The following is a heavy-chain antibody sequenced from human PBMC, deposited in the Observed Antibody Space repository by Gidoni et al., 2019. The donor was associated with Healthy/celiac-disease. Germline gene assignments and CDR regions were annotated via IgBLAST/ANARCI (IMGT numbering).Heavy chain of an antibody. J-gene: IGHJ4*02. CDR3: ARETRSTLFDY. Sequence: QVPLVESGGGVVQPGRSLRLSCAASGFTFSSYAMHWVRQAPGKGLEWVAVISYDGSNKYYADSVKGRFTISRDNSKNTLYLQMNSLRAEDTAVYYCARETRSTLFDYWGQGTLVTVSS. CDR1: GFTFSSYA. D-gene: IGHD2-2*01. V-gene: IGHV3-30-3*01. CDR2: ISYDGSNK.